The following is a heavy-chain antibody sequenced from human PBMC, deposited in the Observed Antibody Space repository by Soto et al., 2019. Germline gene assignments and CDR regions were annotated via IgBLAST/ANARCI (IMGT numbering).Heavy chain of an antibody. Sequence: QVQLVQSGAEVKKPGSSVKVSCKASGGTFSSYAISWVRQAPGQGLEWMGGIIPIFGTANYAQKLQGRVTITADESTSTAYMELSSLRSEDTAVYYCAPEYCSGGSCYSLGGNWFDPWGQGTLVTVSS. CDR2: IIPIFGTA. CDR1: GGTFSSYA. V-gene: IGHV1-69*01. CDR3: APEYCSGGSCYSLGGNWFDP. J-gene: IGHJ5*02. D-gene: IGHD2-15*01.